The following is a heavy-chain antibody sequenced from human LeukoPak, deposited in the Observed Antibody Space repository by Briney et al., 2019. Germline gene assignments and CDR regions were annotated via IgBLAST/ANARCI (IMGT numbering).Heavy chain of an antibody. CDR1: GFTFSSYA. Sequence: QPGRSLRLSCAASGFTFSSYAMHWVRQAPGKGLEWVAVISYDGSNKYYADSVKGRFTISRDNSKNTLYLQMNSLRAEDTAVYYCARSAGYCSSTSCYYYDYWGQGTLVTVSS. V-gene: IGHV3-30*04. CDR2: ISYDGSNK. J-gene: IGHJ4*02. CDR3: ARSAGYCSSTSCYYYDY. D-gene: IGHD2-2*01.